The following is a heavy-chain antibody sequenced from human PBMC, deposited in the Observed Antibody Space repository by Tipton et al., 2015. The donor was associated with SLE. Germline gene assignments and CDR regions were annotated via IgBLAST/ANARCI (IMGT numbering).Heavy chain of an antibody. J-gene: IGHJ4*02. CDR1: GGSFSGYY. D-gene: IGHD6-19*01. V-gene: IGHV4-34*01. CDR2: INHSGST. CDR3: ARGKGSGGGYYFDY. Sequence: TLSLTCAVYGGSFSGYYWSWIRQPPGKGLEWIGEINHSGSTNYNPSLKSRVTISVDTSKNQFSLKLSSVTAADTAVYYCARGKGSGGGYYFDYWGQGTLVTVSS.